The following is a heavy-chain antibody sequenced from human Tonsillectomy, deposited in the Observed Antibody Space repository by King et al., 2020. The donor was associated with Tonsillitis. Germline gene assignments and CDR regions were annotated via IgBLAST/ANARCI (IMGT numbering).Heavy chain of an antibody. CDR3: ARSAGAYYYGSGSRPFDY. CDR2: ISAYKGNT. V-gene: IGHV1-18*01. CDR1: GYTFTSYG. J-gene: IGHJ4*02. D-gene: IGHD3-10*01. Sequence: QLVQSGAEVKKPGASVKVSCKASGYTFTSYGISWVRQAPGQGLEWMGWISAYKGNTNYAQKLQGRVTMTTDTSTSTAYMELRSLRSDDTAVYYCARSAGAYYYGSGSRPFDYWGQGTLVTVSS.